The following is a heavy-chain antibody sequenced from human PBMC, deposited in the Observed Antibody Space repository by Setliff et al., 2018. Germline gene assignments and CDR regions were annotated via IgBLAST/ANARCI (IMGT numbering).Heavy chain of an antibody. CDR2: IEFDGTKI. CDR1: GFTFNNCG. Sequence: PGGSLRLSCAASGFTFNNCGMHWVRQAPGKGLEWVASIEFDGTKIYYADSVKGRFTISRDNSKNTLSLQMHSLRVEDTAFYYCAKVLSLVGASDHWGQGTLVTVS. J-gene: IGHJ4*02. D-gene: IGHD1-26*01. V-gene: IGHV3-30*02. CDR3: AKVLSLVGASDH.